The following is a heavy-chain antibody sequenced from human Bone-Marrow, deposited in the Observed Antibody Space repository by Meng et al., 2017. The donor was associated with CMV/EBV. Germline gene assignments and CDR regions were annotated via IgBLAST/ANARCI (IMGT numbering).Heavy chain of an antibody. J-gene: IGHJ6*02. CDR3: ARGAIVVVPAADYYYYGMDV. Sequence: GSLRLSCTVSGGSISSYYWSWIRQPPGKGLEWIGYIYYSGSTNYNPSLKSRVTISVDTSKNQFSLKLSSVTAADTAVYYCARGAIVVVPAADYYYYGMDVWGQGTTVTVSS. V-gene: IGHV4-59*12. CDR1: GGSISSYY. CDR2: IYYSGST. D-gene: IGHD2-2*01.